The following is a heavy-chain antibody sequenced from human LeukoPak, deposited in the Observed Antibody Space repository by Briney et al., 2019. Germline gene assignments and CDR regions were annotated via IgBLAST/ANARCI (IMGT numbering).Heavy chain of an antibody. CDR3: ARITNHAFDI. J-gene: IGHJ3*02. V-gene: IGHV3-7*05. Sequence: PGGSVTLSCAPSGLSLSNLWMTWARQVPGKGGEWVASIKHDGSEKYYVDSVTGRFTITRDNARNSLYLQMNSLRAEDTAVYYCARITNHAFDIRGEGTMVTVSS. CDR2: IKHDGSEK. D-gene: IGHD3-16*01. CDR1: GLSLSNLW.